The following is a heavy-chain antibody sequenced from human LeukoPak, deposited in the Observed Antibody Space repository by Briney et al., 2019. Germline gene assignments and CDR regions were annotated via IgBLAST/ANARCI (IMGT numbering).Heavy chain of an antibody. CDR2: ISSSSSYI. V-gene: IGHV3-21*01. Sequence: PGGSLRLSCAASGFTFSSYSMNWVRQAPGKGLEWVSSISSSSSYIYYADSVKGRSTISRDNAKNSLYLQMNSLRAEDTAVYYCARDGYYYDSSGYADYWGQGTLVTVSS. D-gene: IGHD3-22*01. CDR3: ARDGYYYDSSGYADY. CDR1: GFTFSSYS. J-gene: IGHJ4*02.